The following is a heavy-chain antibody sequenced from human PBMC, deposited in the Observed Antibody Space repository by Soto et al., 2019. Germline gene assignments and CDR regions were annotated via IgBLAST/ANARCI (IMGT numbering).Heavy chain of an antibody. D-gene: IGHD6-19*01. J-gene: IGHJ4*02. CDR1: RGSISENV. Sequence: SLTSTIGRGSISENVWISIRPVPGKGLEWIGYIYYSGSTNYNPALKSRVTISVDTSKNQFSLNLSSVTAADTAVYYCARHAYSSGWYVADYWGQGTLVTVS. CDR2: IYYSGST. V-gene: IGHV4-59*08. CDR3: ARHAYSSGWYVADY.